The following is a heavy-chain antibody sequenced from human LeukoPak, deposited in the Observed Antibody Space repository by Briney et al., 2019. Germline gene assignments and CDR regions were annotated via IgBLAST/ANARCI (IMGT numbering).Heavy chain of an antibody. Sequence: ASVKVSCKASGYTFTGYCMHWVRQAPGQGLEWMGWINPNSGGTNYAQKFQGRVTMTRDTSISTAYLQWSSLKASDTAMYYCARRGQDRNFGNGMDVWGQGTTVTVSS. D-gene: IGHD1-14*01. V-gene: IGHV1-2*02. CDR1: GYTFTGYC. CDR3: ARRGQDRNFGNGMDV. CDR2: INPNSGGT. J-gene: IGHJ6*02.